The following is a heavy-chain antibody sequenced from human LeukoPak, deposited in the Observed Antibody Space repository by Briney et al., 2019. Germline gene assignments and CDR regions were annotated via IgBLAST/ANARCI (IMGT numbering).Heavy chain of an antibody. V-gene: IGHV1-18*04. CDR3: ARGRYLAARPLAFGRGFDY. Sequence: ASVKVSCKASGYTFNDYYIHWVRQAPGQGLEWMGWISAYNGNTNYAQKLQGRVTMTTDTSTSTAYMELRSLRSDDTAVYYCARGRYLAARPLAFGRGFDYWGQGTLVTVSS. CDR2: ISAYNGNT. J-gene: IGHJ4*02. D-gene: IGHD6-6*01. CDR1: GYTFNDYY.